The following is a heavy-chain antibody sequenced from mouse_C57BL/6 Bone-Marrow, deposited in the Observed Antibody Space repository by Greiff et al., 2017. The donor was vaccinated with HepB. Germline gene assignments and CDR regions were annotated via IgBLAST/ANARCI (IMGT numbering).Heavy chain of an antibody. CDR1: GYAFSSSW. J-gene: IGHJ1*03. D-gene: IGHD2-4*01. CDR2: IYPGDGDT. V-gene: IGHV1-82*01. Sequence: VQLQQSGPELVKPGASVKISCKASGYAFSSSWMNWVKQRPGKGLEWIGRIYPGDGDTNYNGKFKGKATLTADKSSSTAYMQLSSLTSEDSAVYFCARCDYDVGYFDVWGTGTTVTVSS. CDR3: ARCDYDVGYFDV.